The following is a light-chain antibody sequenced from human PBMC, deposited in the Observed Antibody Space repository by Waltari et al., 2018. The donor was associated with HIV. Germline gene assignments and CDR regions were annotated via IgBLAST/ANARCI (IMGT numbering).Light chain of an antibody. CDR1: ELSDKF. V-gene: IGLV3-1*01. CDR3: HAWDSSTVV. J-gene: IGLJ2*01. CDR2: QDT. Sequence: SYELTQPPSVSVSPGQTASISCSGDELSDKFVCWYQQKPVQSPVLVIYQDTKRPSGIPERFSGSNSGNTATLTISGTQAMDEADYYCHAWDSSTVVFGGGTKLTVL.